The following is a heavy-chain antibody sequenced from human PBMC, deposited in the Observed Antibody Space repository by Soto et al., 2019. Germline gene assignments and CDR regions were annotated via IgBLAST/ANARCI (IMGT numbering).Heavy chain of an antibody. CDR3: ARDHGLYGMDV. V-gene: IGHV4-31*03. Sequence: SETLSLTCTVSGGSISSGGYSWSWIRQHPGKGLEWIGYISYSGSTYYNPSLKSRVTISVDTSKNQFSLKLSSVTAADTAVYYCARDHGLYGMDVWGQGTTVTVSS. CDR1: GGSISSGGYS. CDR2: ISYSGST. J-gene: IGHJ6*02.